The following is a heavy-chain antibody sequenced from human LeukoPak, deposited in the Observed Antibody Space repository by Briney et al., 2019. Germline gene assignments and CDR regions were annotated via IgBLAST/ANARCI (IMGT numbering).Heavy chain of an antibody. CDR3: AREQDDSSGYWASGDAFDI. J-gene: IGHJ3*02. CDR2: IIPIFGTA. Sequence: ASVKVSCKASGGTFSSYAISWVRQAPGQGLEWMGGIIPIFGTANYAQKFQGRVTITADKSTSTAYMELSSLRSEDTAVYYCAREQDDSSGYWASGDAFDIWGQGTMVTVSS. CDR1: GGTFSSYA. V-gene: IGHV1-69*06. D-gene: IGHD3-22*01.